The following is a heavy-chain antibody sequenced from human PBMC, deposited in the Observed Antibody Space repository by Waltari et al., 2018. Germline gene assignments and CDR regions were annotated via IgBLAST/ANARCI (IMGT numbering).Heavy chain of an antibody. CDR2: MSYNGAT. CDR1: GGSITSNRHY. J-gene: IGHJ3*01. V-gene: IGHV4-39*02. D-gene: IGHD5-12*01. CDR3: ATYIGASIGTAAFDV. Sequence: QLQLQESGPGLGKPSETLSLPCIVSGGSITSNRHYWAWIRQPPGQCLEWIGTMSYNGATYSSPSLKSRVTLSRDPSKNPRSLKLGSVTAADTAVYYCATYIGASIGTAAFDVWGQGTMVTVSS.